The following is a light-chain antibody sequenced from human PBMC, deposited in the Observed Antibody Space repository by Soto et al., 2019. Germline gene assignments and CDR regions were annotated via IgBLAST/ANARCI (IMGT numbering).Light chain of an antibody. CDR1: SSDVGGYNY. J-gene: IGLJ3*02. CDR3: SSYTSSSTLV. V-gene: IGLV2-14*01. CDR2: EVS. Sequence: QPALTQPASVSGSPGQSITISCTGTSSDVGGYNYVSWYQQHPGKAPKLMIYEVSNRPSGVSNRFSGSKSGNTASLTVSGLRAEDEADYYCSSYTSSSTLVFGGGTKLTVL.